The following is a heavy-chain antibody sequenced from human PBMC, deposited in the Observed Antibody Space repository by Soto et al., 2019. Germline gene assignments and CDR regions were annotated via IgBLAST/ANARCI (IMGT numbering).Heavy chain of an antibody. J-gene: IGHJ3*02. CDR2: INPNSGGT. Sequence: ASVKVSCKASGYTLTGYYMHWVRQAPGQGLEWMGWINPNSGGTNYAQKFQGWVTMTRDTSISTAYMELSRLRSDDTAVYYCARQSSTREVDAFDIWGQGTMVTVSS. CDR3: ARQSSTREVDAFDI. V-gene: IGHV1-2*04. CDR1: GYTLTGYY. D-gene: IGHD2-2*01.